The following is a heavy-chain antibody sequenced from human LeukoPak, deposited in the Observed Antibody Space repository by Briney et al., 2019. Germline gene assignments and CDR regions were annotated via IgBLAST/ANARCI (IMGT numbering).Heavy chain of an antibody. CDR2: IYYSGST. D-gene: IGHD3-3*01. CDR3: ARGRFLDAFDI. Sequence: HSETLSLTCTVSGGSISSYYWSWIRQPPGKGLEWIGYIYYSGSTKYKPSLKSRVTISVDTSKNQFSLKLSSVTAADTAVYYCARGRFLDAFDIWGQGTMVTVSS. CDR1: GGSISSYY. V-gene: IGHV4-59*01. J-gene: IGHJ3*02.